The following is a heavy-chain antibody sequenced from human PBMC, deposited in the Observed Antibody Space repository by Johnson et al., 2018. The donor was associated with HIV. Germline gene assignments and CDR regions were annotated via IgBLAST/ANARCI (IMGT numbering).Heavy chain of an antibody. J-gene: IGHJ3*02. CDR3: ARDRKVEWELLRSAFDI. Sequence: QVQLVESGGGVVRPGRSLRLSCAASGFTFSRNAMHWVRQAPGKGLEWVAVISFDGNNKHYADSVRGRFTVSRDNSKNTLSVQMNNRKPEDTAVYYCARDRKVEWELLRSAFDIWGQGTMVTVSS. CDR2: ISFDGNNK. V-gene: IGHV3-30-3*01. CDR1: GFTFSRNA. D-gene: IGHD1-26*01.